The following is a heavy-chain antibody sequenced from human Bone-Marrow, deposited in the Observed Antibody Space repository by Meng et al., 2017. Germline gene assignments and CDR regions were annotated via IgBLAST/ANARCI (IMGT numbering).Heavy chain of an antibody. CDR3: ARTPGYSYGQIDS. J-gene: IGHJ4*02. V-gene: IGHV4-61*01. CDR1: GGSVYSGSYY. D-gene: IGHD5-18*01. Sequence: QVQLKESGPGLVRPSETLSLTCTVSGGSVYSGSYYWSWIRQPPGKGLEWIGYIYYTGTTKYNPSLKSRVTISVDTSKNQFSLNLSSVTAADTALYYCARTPGYSYGQIDSWGQGTLVTVSS. CDR2: IYYTGTT.